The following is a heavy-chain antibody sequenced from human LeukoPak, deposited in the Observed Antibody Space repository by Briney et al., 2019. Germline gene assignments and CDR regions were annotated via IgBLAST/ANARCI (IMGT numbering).Heavy chain of an antibody. CDR1: GFTFSSYG. D-gene: IGHD4-23*01. CDR3: AKESPFTKLGGNLNAFDI. CDR2: IRYDGSNK. J-gene: IGHJ3*02. Sequence: GGSLRLSCAASGFTFSSYGMHWVRQAPGKGLEWVAFIRYDGSNKYYADSVKGRFTISRDNSKNTLYLQMNSLRAEDTAVYYCAKESPFTKLGGNLNAFDIWGQGTMVTVSS. V-gene: IGHV3-30*02.